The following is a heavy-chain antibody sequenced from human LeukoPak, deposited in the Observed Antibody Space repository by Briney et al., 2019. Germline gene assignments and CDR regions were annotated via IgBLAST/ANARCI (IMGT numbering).Heavy chain of an antibody. CDR3: ASTVYGSGSYYFDY. Sequence: SETLSLTCTVSGGSISSYYWSWIRQPPGKGLEWIGYIYYSGSTNYNPSLKSRVTISVDTSKNQFSLKLSSVTAADTAVYYCASTVYGSGSYYFDYWDQGTLVTVSS. CDR2: IYYSGST. CDR1: GGSISSYY. D-gene: IGHD3-10*01. V-gene: IGHV4-59*01. J-gene: IGHJ4*02.